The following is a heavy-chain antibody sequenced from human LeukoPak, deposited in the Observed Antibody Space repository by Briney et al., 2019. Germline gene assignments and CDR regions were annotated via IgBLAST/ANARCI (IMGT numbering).Heavy chain of an antibody. Sequence: GGSLRLSCAASGFTFGSYWMHWVRQAPGKGLVWVSRINSDGSSTSYADSVKGRFTISRDNAKNTLYLQMNSLRAEDTAVYYCARSKGYGAHFDYWGQGTLVTVSS. J-gene: IGHJ4*02. D-gene: IGHD4-17*01. CDR2: INSDGSST. CDR3: ARSKGYGAHFDY. V-gene: IGHV3-74*01. CDR1: GFTFGSYW.